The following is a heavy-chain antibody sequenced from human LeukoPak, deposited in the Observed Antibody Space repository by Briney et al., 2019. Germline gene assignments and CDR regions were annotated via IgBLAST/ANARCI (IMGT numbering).Heavy chain of an antibody. CDR1: GFTFSSYW. CDR3: AKDGRSTTPGY. Sequence: GGSLRLSCAVSGFTFSSYWMTWVRQAPGKGLEWVANIKEDGSEKYYVDSVKGRFTISRDNSKNTLYLQMSSLRAEDTAVYYCAKDGRSTTPGYWGQGTLVTVSS. CDR2: IKEDGSEK. D-gene: IGHD2/OR15-2a*01. V-gene: IGHV3-7*03. J-gene: IGHJ4*02.